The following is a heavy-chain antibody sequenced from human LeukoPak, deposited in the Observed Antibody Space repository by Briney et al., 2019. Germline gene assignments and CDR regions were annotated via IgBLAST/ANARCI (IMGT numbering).Heavy chain of an antibody. CDR2: IYHSGST. D-gene: IGHD3-3*01. J-gene: IGHJ5*02. CDR3: ASIITIFGAFDP. CDR1: GGSISSYS. Sequence: SETLSLTCTVSGGSISSYSWSWIRQPPGKGLEWIGYIYHSGSTYYNPSLKSRVTISVDRSKNQFSLKLSSVTAADTAVYYCASIITIFGAFDPWGQGTLVTVSS. V-gene: IGHV4-30-2*01.